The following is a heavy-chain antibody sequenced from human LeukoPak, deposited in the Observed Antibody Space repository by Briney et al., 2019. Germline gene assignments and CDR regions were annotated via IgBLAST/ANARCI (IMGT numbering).Heavy chain of an antibody. Sequence: ASVKVSCKASGYTFSDYNMHWVRQAPGQGPEWMGWINANSGGTNYAQKFQGRVTMTRDASISTAYMELSRLSSVDTAVYYCACASGTYYNGNYFDYWGQGTLVTVSS. CDR2: INANSGGT. D-gene: IGHD3-10*01. J-gene: IGHJ4*02. V-gene: IGHV1-2*02. CDR3: ACASGTYYNGNYFDY. CDR1: GYTFSDYN.